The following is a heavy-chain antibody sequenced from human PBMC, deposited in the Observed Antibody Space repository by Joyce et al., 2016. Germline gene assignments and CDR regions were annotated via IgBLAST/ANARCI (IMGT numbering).Heavy chain of an antibody. D-gene: IGHD6-6*01. V-gene: IGHV3-74*01. CDR1: GFSFSGYG. CDR3: VRGISARPGGPNWFDP. J-gene: IGHJ5*02. CDR2: DNADGSST. Sequence: EVQLVESGGGLVQPGGSLRLSCAASGFSFSGYGIHWVRQAPGKGLVGVSRDNADGSSTRFADSVKGRCTISRDNAKNTLYLRINSLRAEDTAVYYCVRGISARPGGPNWFDPWGQGTLVTVSS.